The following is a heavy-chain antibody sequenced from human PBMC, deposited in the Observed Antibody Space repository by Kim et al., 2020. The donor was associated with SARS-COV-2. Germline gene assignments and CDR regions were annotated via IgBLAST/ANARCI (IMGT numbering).Heavy chain of an antibody. J-gene: IGHJ6*02. V-gene: IGHV1-18*04. CDR3: ARVAARPGYYYYGMDV. CDR2: ISAYNGNT. CDR1: GYTFTSYG. Sequence: ASVKVSCKASGYTFTSYGISWVRQAPGHGLEWMGWISAYNGNTNYAQKLQGRVTMTTDTSTSTAYMELRSLRSDDTAVYYFARVAARPGYYYYGMDVWGQGTTVTVSS. D-gene: IGHD6-6*01.